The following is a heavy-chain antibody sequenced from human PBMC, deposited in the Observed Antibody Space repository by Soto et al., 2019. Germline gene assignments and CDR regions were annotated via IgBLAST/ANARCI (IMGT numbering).Heavy chain of an antibody. CDR1: GATLSSYA. D-gene: IGHD3-10*01. Sequence: VQLVQSGAGVKNPGSSVRVSCRASGATLSSYAISWVDRPPGQGLGWMGGIIPIFGTANYAQKFQGRVTITADESTSTAYMELSSLRSEDTAVYYCARDLSSLTDYWGQGTLVTVSS. V-gene: IGHV1-69*01. J-gene: IGHJ4*02. CDR2: IIPIFGTA. CDR3: ARDLSSLTDY.